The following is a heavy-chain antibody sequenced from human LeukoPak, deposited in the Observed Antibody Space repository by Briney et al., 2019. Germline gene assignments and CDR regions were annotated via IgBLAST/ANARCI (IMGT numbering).Heavy chain of an antibody. J-gene: IGHJ5*02. Sequence: PGGSLRLSCAASGFTFDDYAMHWVRQAPGKGLEWVSGISWNSGSIGYADSVKGRFTISRDNAKNSLYLQMNSLRAEDTALYYCAKAPTMTNGLWFDPWGQGTLVTVSS. CDR3: AKAPTMTNGLWFDP. D-gene: IGHD4-11*01. CDR2: ISWNSGSI. CDR1: GFTFDDYA. V-gene: IGHV3-9*01.